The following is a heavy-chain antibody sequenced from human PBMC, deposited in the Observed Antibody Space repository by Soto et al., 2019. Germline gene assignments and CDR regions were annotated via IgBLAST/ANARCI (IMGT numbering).Heavy chain of an antibody. D-gene: IGHD3-3*01. CDR2: INPSRATT. V-gene: IGHV1-46*01. CDR3: VGGADLEGRYNWFDP. J-gene: IGHJ5*02. CDR1: GDTFSSQY. Sequence: QVQLVQSGAEVKKPGASMKVSCKSFGDTFSSQYIHWVRQAPGQGLAWVGLINPSRATTTISQKFQGRGTLSSDTSTRTVYMELRSLRSDDPAIYFCVGGADLEGRYNWFDPWGQGPLVTVSS.